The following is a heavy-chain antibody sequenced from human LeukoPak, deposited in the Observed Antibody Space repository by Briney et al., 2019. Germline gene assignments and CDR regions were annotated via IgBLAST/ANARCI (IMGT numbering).Heavy chain of an antibody. CDR3: ARVLRYCSGGNCYSGGLGYMDV. Sequence: RGSLRLSSAASGFTFSDYNMGWIRQAPGQGLEWGSSISRSGSTKYYANTGKGRFTISRDNAKNSLFLQMNSLRAEDTAVYYCARVLRYCSGGNCYSGGLGYMDVWGKGTTVTISS. CDR2: ISRSGSTK. CDR1: GFTFSDYN. J-gene: IGHJ6*03. V-gene: IGHV3-11*01. D-gene: IGHD2-15*01.